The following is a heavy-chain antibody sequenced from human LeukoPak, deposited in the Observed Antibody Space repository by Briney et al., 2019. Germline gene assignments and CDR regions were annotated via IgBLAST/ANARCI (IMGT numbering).Heavy chain of an antibody. J-gene: IGHJ3*02. CDR1: GGSISSYY. V-gene: IGHV4-59*12. CDR2: IYYSGTT. CDR3: ARDLTDYVWGSYRATDAFDI. Sequence: SETLSLTCTVSGGSISSYYWSWIRQPPGKGLEWIGYIYYSGTTNYNPSLKSRVTISVDTSKNQFSLKLSSVTAADTAVYYCARDLTDYVWGSYRATDAFDIWGQGTMVTVSS. D-gene: IGHD3-16*02.